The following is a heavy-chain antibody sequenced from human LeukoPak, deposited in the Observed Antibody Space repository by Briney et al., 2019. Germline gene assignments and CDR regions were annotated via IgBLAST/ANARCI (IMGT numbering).Heavy chain of an antibody. D-gene: IGHD5-24*01. CDR1: GDSVSGNSTA. CDR2: TYYRSKWYN. Sequence: SQTLSLTCAISGDSVSGNSTAYSWIRQSPSRGLEWLGRTYYRSKWYNDYAVSVKSRIIINPDTSKNQLSLQLKSVTPEDTAVYYCARGGQGDGYSADEALDFWGQGTMVTDSS. V-gene: IGHV6-1*01. J-gene: IGHJ3*01. CDR3: ARGGQGDGYSADEALDF.